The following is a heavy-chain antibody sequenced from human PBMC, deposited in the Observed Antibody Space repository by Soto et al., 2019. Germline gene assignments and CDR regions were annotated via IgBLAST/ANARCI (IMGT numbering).Heavy chain of an antibody. D-gene: IGHD3-16*01. CDR1: GFTFSDYA. J-gene: IGHJ6*02. CDR2: ISKDAAST. V-gene: IGHV3-23*01. CDR3: SRALIVIHGMDV. Sequence: EVQLLESGGGLVQPGGSLRLSCAASGFTFSDYAMNWVRQAPGKGLEWVSAISKDAASTYYADSVKGRFTISKDNSKNTLYLQLNSLRAADTAVYYCSRALIVIHGMDVWGQGTTVTVSS.